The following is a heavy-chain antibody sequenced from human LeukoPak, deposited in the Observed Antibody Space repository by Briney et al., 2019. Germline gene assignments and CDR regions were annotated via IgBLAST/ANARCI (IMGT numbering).Heavy chain of an antibody. Sequence: ASVKVPCKASGYTFTDYYMHWVRQAPGQGLEWMGWINPNSGGTDYAQKFQGRVTMTRDTSISTAYMELSRLRSDDTAVYYCARGGFCGSTSCYLFDYWGQGTLVTVSS. D-gene: IGHD2-2*01. V-gene: IGHV1-2*02. CDR3: ARGGFCGSTSCYLFDY. J-gene: IGHJ4*02. CDR2: INPNSGGT. CDR1: GYTFTDYY.